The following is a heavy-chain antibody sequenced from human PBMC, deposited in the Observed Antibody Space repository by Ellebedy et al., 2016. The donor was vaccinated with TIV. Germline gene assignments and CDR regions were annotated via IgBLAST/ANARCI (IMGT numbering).Heavy chain of an antibody. CDR2: IKEDGSEQ. D-gene: IGHD2-15*01. Sequence: GGSLSLSXAASGFTFSNYWMTWVRQAPGKGLEWVANIKEDGSEQYYLDSVKGRFTIARDNPKSSLFLQMNSLRVDDTALYYCAREFGGSGTVVVAATGKWGRGTLVTVSS. CDR3: AREFGGSGTVVVAATGK. J-gene: IGHJ4*02. V-gene: IGHV3-7*01. CDR1: GFTFSNYW.